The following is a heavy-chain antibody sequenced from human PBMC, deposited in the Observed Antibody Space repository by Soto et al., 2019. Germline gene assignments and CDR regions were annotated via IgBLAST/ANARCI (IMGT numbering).Heavy chain of an antibody. CDR3: ARGGYCSGGSCKYFYGMDV. V-gene: IGHV4-34*01. CDR1: GGSFSGYY. J-gene: IGHJ6*02. D-gene: IGHD2-15*01. CDR2: INHSGST. Sequence: SQTLSLTCAVYGGSFSGYYWSWIRQPPGKGLEWIGEINHSGSTNYNPSLKSRVTISVDTSKNQFSLKLSSVTAADTAVYYCARGGYCSGGSCKYFYGMDVWGQWTTVTVSS.